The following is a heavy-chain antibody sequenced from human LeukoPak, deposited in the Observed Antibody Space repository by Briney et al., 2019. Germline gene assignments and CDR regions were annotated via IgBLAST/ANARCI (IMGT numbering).Heavy chain of an antibody. CDR1: EFTLSSYS. V-gene: IGHV3-21*01. D-gene: IGHD4-23*01. CDR3: ARGRVNYGGDFDY. J-gene: IGHJ4*02. Sequence: GGSLRLSCAASEFTLSSYSMNWVRQAPGKGLEWVSSISSGSIYIYYADSVKGRFTISRDNAKKSLFLQMNSLRAEDTAVYYCARGRVNYGGDFDYWGQGTLVSVAS. CDR2: ISSGSIYI.